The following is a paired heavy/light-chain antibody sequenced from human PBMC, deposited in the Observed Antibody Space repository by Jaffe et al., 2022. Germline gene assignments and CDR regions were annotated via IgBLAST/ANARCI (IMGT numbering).Heavy chain of an antibody. CDR3: ARAAACGSDCGSVGRWFDA. D-gene: IGHD2-21*02. CDR2: INNGGNTK. J-gene: IGHJ5*02. CDR1: EFTFSFYG. V-gene: IGHV3-48*03. Sequence: EVQLVESGGGLVQPGGSLRLSCAASEFTFSFYGMNWVRQAPGKGLEWVSYINNGGNTKYYADSVRGRFTISRDNAKNIMYLQMNSLRVEDTAVYYCARAAACGSDCGSVGRWFDAWGQGTLVTVSS.
Light chain of an antibody. Sequence: EIVMTQSPATLSVSPGERAILSCRASQSISSNLAWYQHKPGQPPRLLIYGASTRLTGIPARFSGSGSGTQFTLTISSLQSEDFAIYYCQQYNNWPPLTFGQGTKVEI. CDR2: GAS. V-gene: IGKV3-15*01. CDR3: QQYNNWPPLT. J-gene: IGKJ1*01. CDR1: QSISSN.